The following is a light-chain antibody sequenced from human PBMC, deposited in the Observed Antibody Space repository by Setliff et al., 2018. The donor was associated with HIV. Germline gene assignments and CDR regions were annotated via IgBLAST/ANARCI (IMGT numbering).Light chain of an antibody. CDR3: CSYAGGSTYV. CDR2: DVS. CDR1: SSDVGRYNL. V-gene: IGLV2-23*02. Sequence: SALTQPASVSGSPGQSITISCTGTSSDVGRYNLVSWYQQHPGKAPKLMIYDVSKRPSGVSNRFSGSKSGNTASLTISGLQAEDESDYFCCSYAGGSTYVFGTGTKGTVL. J-gene: IGLJ1*01.